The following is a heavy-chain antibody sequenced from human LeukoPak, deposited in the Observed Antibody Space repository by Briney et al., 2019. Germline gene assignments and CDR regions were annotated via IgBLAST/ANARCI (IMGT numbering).Heavy chain of an antibody. V-gene: IGHV1-69*13. J-gene: IGHJ6*02. CDR3: ARHVDTYYSYYGMDV. CDR2: IIPIFGTA. Sequence: SVKVSCKASGGTFSSYAISWVRQAPGQGVEWMGGIIPIFGTANYAQRFQGRVTITADESKSTAYMERSRLRSEDTAVYYCARHVDTYYSYYGMDVWGQGTTVTVSS. D-gene: IGHD5-18*01. CDR1: GGTFSSYA.